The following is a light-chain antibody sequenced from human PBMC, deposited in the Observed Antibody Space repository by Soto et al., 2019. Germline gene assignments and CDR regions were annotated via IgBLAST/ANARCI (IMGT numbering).Light chain of an antibody. CDR3: SSYTSTSTVV. J-gene: IGLJ2*01. CDR2: EVS. Sequence: QSVLTQPASVSGSPGQSITISCTGTSSDVGAYNYVSWYQQHPGKAPKLVIYEVSNRPSGVSNRFSGSKSGNMASLTISGRQAEDEAEYYCSSYTSTSTVVFGGGTKLTVL. CDR1: SSDVGAYNY. V-gene: IGLV2-14*01.